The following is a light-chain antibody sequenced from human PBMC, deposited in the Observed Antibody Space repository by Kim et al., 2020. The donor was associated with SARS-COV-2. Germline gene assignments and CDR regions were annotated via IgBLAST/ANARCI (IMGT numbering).Light chain of an antibody. CDR2: DAS. Sequence: DIQMTQSPSALSASVGDRVTITCRASQSISSWLAWYQQKPGKAPKLLIYDASSLESGVPSRFSGSGSGTEFTLTISSLQPDDFVTYYCQQYETFGQGTKVDIK. CDR1: QSISSW. CDR3: QQYET. J-gene: IGKJ1*01. V-gene: IGKV1-5*01.